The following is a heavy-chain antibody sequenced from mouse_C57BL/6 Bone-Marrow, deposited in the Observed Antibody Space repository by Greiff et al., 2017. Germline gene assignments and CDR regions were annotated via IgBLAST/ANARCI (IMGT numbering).Heavy chain of an antibody. Sequence: EVKLMESGGGLVQPGGSMKLSCVASGFTFSNYWMNWVRQSPEKGLEWVAQIRLKSDNYATHYAESVKGRFTISRDDSKSSVYLQMNNLRAEDTGIYYCTTLLRPYYYAMDYWGQGTSVTVSS. J-gene: IGHJ4*01. CDR1: GFTFSNYW. CDR3: TTLLRPYYYAMDY. CDR2: IRLKSDNYAT. V-gene: IGHV6-3*01. D-gene: IGHD1-1*01.